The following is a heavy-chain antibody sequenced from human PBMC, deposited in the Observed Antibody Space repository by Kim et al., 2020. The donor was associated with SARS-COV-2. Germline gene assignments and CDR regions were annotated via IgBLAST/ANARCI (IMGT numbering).Heavy chain of an antibody. Sequence: ASVKVSCKASGYTFTSYAMNWVRQAPGQGLEWMGWINTNTGNPTYALGFTGRFVFSLDTSVSTAYLQISSLKAEDTAVYYCARGIAAAGTDSSGWSIYFDYWGQGTLVTVSS. CDR2: INTNTGNP. CDR1: GYTFTSYA. D-gene: IGHD6-13*01. V-gene: IGHV7-4-1*02. J-gene: IGHJ4*02. CDR3: ARGIAAAGTDSSGWSIYFDY.